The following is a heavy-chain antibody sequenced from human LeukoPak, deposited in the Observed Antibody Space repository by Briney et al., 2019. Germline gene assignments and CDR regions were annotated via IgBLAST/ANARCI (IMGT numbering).Heavy chain of an antibody. J-gene: IGHJ4*02. CDR2: ISAYNGNT. Sequence: ASVKVSCKASGYTFISYGIIWVRQAPGQGLEWMGWISAYNGNTNYAQKLQGRDTMTTDTSTSTAYMELRSLRSDDTAVYYCARVPRRDGYKIDYWGQGTLVTVSS. CDR3: ARVPRRDGYKIDY. D-gene: IGHD5-24*01. V-gene: IGHV1-18*01. CDR1: GYTFISYG.